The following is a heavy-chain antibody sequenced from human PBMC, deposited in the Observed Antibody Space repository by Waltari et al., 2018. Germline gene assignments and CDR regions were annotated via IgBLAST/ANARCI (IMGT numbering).Heavy chain of an antibody. J-gene: IGHJ4*02. Sequence: EVQLVESGGGLVQPGGSLRLSCAASGFTFSSYWMHCFRQAPGKGLVWVSRINSDGSSTNYADSVKGRFTLSRDNAKNTLYLQMNSLRAEDTAVYYCARVVIVGATDFDYWGQGTLVTVSS. CDR3: ARVVIVGATDFDY. D-gene: IGHD1-26*01. CDR2: INSDGSST. CDR1: GFTFSSYW. V-gene: IGHV3-74*01.